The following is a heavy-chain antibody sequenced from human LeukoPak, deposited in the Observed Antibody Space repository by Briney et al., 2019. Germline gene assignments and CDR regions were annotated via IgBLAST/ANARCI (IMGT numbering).Heavy chain of an antibody. CDR2: IYWSADK. V-gene: IGHV2-5*01. J-gene: IGHJ3*02. CDR1: GFSLSTSGVG. Sequence: SGPTLVNPTQTLTLTCSFSGFSLSTSGVGGGWGREPAGKALEWLALIYWSADKRYSPSLKSRLSTTKGTSKNQVVLTMTNMDPVDTATYYCAHMSPRDAFDIWGQGTMVTVSS. CDR3: AHMSPRDAFDI.